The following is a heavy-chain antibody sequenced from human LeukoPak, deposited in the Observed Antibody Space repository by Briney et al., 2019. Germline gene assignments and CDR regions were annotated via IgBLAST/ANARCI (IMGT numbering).Heavy chain of an antibody. D-gene: IGHD5-12*01. Sequence: GGSLRLSCAASGFTFKTYTMHWVRQSPGKGLEWVSLIRGKGDYSYYADSVGGRFTVSRDDRKNSLYLQMNSLKTEDTAFYYCVKEHNSGWPNFDSWGQGTLVTVSS. J-gene: IGHJ5*01. CDR3: VKEHNSGWPNFDS. CDR2: IRGKGDYS. CDR1: GFTFKTYT. V-gene: IGHV3-43*01.